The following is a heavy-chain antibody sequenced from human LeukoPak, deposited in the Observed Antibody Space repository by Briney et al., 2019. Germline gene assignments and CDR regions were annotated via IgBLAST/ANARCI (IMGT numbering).Heavy chain of an antibody. V-gene: IGHV3-30-3*01. CDR1: GFTFRSYA. CDR2: ISYDGSDK. Sequence: GGSLRLSCAASGFTFRSYAIHWVRQAPGKGLEWVAFISYDGSDKNYADSVKGRFTISRDNAKNSLYLQMNSLRAEDTAVYYCARDVVGGPGNTYYYYYYGMDVWGQGTTVTVSS. J-gene: IGHJ6*02. D-gene: IGHD1/OR15-1a*01. CDR3: ARDVVGGPGNTYYYYYYGMDV.